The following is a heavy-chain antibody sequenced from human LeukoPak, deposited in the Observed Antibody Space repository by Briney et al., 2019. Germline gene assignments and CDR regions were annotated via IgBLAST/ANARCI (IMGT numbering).Heavy chain of an antibody. Sequence: GGSLRLSCEVSGFSFSTYWMSWVRQAPGKGLEWVGQTNEHETEKYYGDAVRGRFTIYRDNAKNSLYLQMNSLRPEDTAVYYCARDSRXTTFDY. V-gene: IGHV3-7*01. CDR1: GFSFSTYW. J-gene: IGHJ4*01. CDR3: ARDSRXTTFDY. CDR2: TNEHETEK. D-gene: IGHD1-1*01.